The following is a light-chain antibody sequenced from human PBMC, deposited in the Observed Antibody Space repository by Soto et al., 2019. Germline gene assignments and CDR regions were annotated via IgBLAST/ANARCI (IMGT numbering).Light chain of an antibody. Sequence: EIVLTHSPGTLSFSPWERATLSCSSSQSVSSSYLAWYQQKPGQAPRLLIYGASSRATGIPDRFSGSGSGTDFTLTIRRLEPDDFAVYYCQKYGSSPRKFGQGTKVDIK. CDR3: QKYGSSPRK. CDR1: QSVSSSY. J-gene: IGKJ1*01. V-gene: IGKV3-20*01. CDR2: GAS.